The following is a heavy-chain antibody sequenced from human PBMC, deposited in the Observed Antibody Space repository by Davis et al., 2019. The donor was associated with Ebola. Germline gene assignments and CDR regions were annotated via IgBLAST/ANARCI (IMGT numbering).Heavy chain of an antibody. D-gene: IGHD6-19*01. CDR1: GGSFSGYY. CDR3: TKGVAASGMDV. CDR2: INHSGST. V-gene: IGHV4-34*01. J-gene: IGHJ6*04. Sequence: PSETLSLTCAVYGGSFSGYYWSWIRQPPGKGLEWIGEINHSGSTNYNPSLKSRVTISVDTSKNQFSLQLNSVTPEDTAVYYCTKGVAASGMDVWGKGTTVTVSS.